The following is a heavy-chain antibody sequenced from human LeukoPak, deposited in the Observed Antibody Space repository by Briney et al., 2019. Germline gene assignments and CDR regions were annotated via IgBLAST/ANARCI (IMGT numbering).Heavy chain of an antibody. CDR2: IIPIFGTA. V-gene: IGHV1-69*13. CDR3: AKHAPRWLQLGDDAFDI. CDR1: GGTFSSYA. D-gene: IGHD5-24*01. J-gene: IGHJ3*02. Sequence: SVKVSCKASGGTFSSYAISWVRQAPGQGLEWMGGIIPIFGTANYAQKFQGRVTITADESTSTAYMELSSLRSEDTAVYYCAKHAPRWLQLGDDAFDIWGQGTMVTVSS.